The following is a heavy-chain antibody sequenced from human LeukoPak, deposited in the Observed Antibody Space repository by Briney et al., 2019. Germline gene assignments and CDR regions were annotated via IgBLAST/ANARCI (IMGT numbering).Heavy chain of an antibody. V-gene: IGHV1-2*02. CDR2: INTNSGGT. Sequence: SVKVSCKTSVYTLTAYYVHWVRQAPGPGIEWMGYINTNSGGTKYAQKFQGRVTMIRNTSITTGYMELSRLSSDDTAVYYWARIEGSASGRYDWGQGTLVTVSS. J-gene: IGHJ4*02. CDR3: ARIEGSASGRYD. D-gene: IGHD6-13*01. CDR1: VYTLTAYY.